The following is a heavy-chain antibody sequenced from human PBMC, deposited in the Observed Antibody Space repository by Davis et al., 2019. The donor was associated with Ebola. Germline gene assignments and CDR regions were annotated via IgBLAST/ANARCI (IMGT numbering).Heavy chain of an antibody. CDR1: GYIFSNYW. J-gene: IGHJ4*02. V-gene: IGHV5-51*01. Sequence: GESLKISCTASGYIFSNYWIGWVRQTPGKGLEWMGIVYPGDSDTRYNPSFQGQVTMSADKSINTAYLHWSSLKASDTAMYYCAKPPYGDYAGIDCWGQGTLVTVSS. CDR3: AKPPYGDYAGIDC. CDR2: VYPGDSDT. D-gene: IGHD4-23*01.